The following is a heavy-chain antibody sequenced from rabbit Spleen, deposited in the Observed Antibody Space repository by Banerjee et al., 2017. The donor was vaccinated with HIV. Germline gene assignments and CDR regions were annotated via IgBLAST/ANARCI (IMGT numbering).Heavy chain of an antibody. CDR2: IDVTKDGST. V-gene: IGHV1S45*01. J-gene: IGHJ4*01. CDR3: ARDAAGREDFNL. CDR1: GFGFSSYYM. Sequence: QEHLKESGGGLVQPGGSLKLSCKASGFGFSSYYMNWVRQAPGKGLEWIACIDVTKDGSTYYTSWAKGRFTIYRTSSTTVALQVTSLTAADTATYFCARDAAGREDFNLWGPGTLVTVS. D-gene: IGHD4-2*01.